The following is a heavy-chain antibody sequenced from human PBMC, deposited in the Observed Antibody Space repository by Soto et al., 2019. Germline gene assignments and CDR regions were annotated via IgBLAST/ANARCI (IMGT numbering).Heavy chain of an antibody. J-gene: IGHJ4*02. CDR2: ISGSSTNT. CDR1: GFTFGSYA. V-gene: IGHV3-23*01. D-gene: IGHD6-19*01. CDR3: AKRSSYSIGWYFDY. Sequence: GGSLRLSCASSGFTFGSYAMSWVRQPPGKGLEWVSSISGSSTNTYYADSVKGRFTVSRDDSKSTLYLQMNSLRDEDTAIYYCAKRSSYSIGWYFDYWGQGTLVTVSS.